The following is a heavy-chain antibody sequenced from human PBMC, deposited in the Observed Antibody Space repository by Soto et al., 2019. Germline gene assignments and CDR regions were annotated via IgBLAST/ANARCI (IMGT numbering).Heavy chain of an antibody. Sequence: ASVKVSCKASGYTFTSYGISWVRQAPGQGLEWMGWISAYNGNTNYAQKLQGRVTMTTDTSTSTAYMELRSLRSDDTAVYYCARDRVVPAATKNYYYYYGMDVWGQGTTVTVSS. D-gene: IGHD2-2*01. CDR1: GYTFTSYG. CDR2: ISAYNGNT. J-gene: IGHJ6*02. V-gene: IGHV1-18*01. CDR3: ARDRVVPAATKNYYYYYGMDV.